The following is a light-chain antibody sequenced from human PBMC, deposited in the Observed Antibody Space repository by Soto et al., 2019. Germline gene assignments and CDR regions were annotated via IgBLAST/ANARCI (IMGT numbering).Light chain of an antibody. CDR2: GAS. J-gene: IGKJ5*01. CDR3: QQYGSAPPVT. Sequence: EIVLTQSPGTLSLSPGERATLSCRASQSVSSSYLAWYQQKPGQAPRLLIYGASGRATGIPDRFSGSGSGTDFTLTINRHEPEDFAVYYCQQYGSAPPVTFGQGTRLEIK. CDR1: QSVSSSY. V-gene: IGKV3-20*01.